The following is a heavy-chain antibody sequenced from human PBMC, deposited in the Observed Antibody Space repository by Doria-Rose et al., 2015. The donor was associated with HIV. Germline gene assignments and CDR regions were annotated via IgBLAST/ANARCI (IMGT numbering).Heavy chain of an antibody. J-gene: IGHJ4*02. CDR1: GVSLSSPGMG. V-gene: IGHV2-26*01. CDR2: MFSDDER. D-gene: IGHD6-13*01. CDR3: ARIKSSRWYHKYYFDF. Sequence: SGPVLVKPTETLTLTCTVPGVSLSSPGMGVSWIRQPPGKALEWLANMFSDDERSYKTSLMSRLTISRGTSKRQVVLTMTDMDPVDTATYYCARIKSSRWYHKYYFDFWGQGTLVIVSA.